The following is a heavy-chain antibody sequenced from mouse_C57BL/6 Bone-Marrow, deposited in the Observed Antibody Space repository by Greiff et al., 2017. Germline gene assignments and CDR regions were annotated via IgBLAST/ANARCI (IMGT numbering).Heavy chain of an antibody. Sequence: QVQLQQPGAELVMPGASVKLSCKASGYPFTSYWMHWVKQRPGQGLEWIGEFDPSDSYIHSNQKFKGQSTLTVDKSSITAYMQLNSLTSGDTAFDYCASSSYGYFDVWGTGTTVTVSS. D-gene: IGHD1-1*01. V-gene: IGHV1-69*01. CDR2: FDPSDSYI. CDR1: GYPFTSYW. CDR3: ASSSYGYFDV. J-gene: IGHJ1*03.